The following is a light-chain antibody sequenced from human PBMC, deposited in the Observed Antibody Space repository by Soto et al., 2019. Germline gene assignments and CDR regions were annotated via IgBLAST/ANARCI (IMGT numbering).Light chain of an antibody. V-gene: IGKV3-20*01. CDR3: QQYSSSPQT. CDR2: GAS. J-gene: IGKJ1*01. Sequence: EIVLTQSPGTLSLSPGERATLSCRASQSVSSSYLAWYQQKPGHAPRLLIYGASSRATGIPDRFSGSGSGTDFTLTISRLEPEDFAVYYCQQYSSSPQTFGQGTKVEIK. CDR1: QSVSSSY.